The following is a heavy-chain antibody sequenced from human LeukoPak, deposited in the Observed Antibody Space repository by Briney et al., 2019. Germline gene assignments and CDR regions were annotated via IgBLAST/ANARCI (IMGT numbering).Heavy chain of an antibody. J-gene: IGHJ4*02. CDR1: GYTFTGYY. V-gene: IGHV1-2*02. Sequence: ASVKVSCKASGYTFTGYYMHWVRQAPGQGLEWMGWINPNSGGTNYAQKFQGRVTMTRDTSISTAYMELSRLRSDDTAVYYCARDRGYYDSSGVFDYWGQGTLVTVSS. CDR3: ARDRGYYDSSGVFDY. CDR2: INPNSGGT. D-gene: IGHD3-22*01.